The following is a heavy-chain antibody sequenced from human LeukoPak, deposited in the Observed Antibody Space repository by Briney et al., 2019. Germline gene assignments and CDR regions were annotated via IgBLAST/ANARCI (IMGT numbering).Heavy chain of an antibody. CDR1: GGSISSGGYY. V-gene: IGHV4-31*03. J-gene: IGHJ5*02. Sequence: PSETLSLTCTVSGGSISSGGYYWSWIRQHPGKGLEWIGYIYYSGSTNYNPSLKSRVTISVDTSKNQFSLKLSSVTAADTAVYYCARGGFKKRFDPWGQGTLVTVSS. CDR2: IYYSGST. CDR3: ARGGFKKRFDP.